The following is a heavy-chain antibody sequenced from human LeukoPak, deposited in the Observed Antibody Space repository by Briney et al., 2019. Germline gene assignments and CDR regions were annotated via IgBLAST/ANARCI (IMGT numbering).Heavy chain of an antibody. J-gene: IGHJ5*02. CDR1: GGSISSSSYY. V-gene: IGHV4-39*01. CDR2: IYYSGST. D-gene: IGHD3-22*01. CDR3: ARHSAYYYDSSGWFDP. Sequence: SETLSLTCTVSGGSISSSSYYWGWIRQPPGKGLEWIGSIYYSGSTYYNPSLKSRVTISVDTSKNQFSLKLSSVTAADTAVYYCARHSAYYYDSSGWFDPWGQGTLVTVSS.